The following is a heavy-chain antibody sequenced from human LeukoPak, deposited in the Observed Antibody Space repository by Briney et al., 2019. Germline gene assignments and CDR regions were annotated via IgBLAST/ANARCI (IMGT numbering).Heavy chain of an antibody. CDR2: ISGSGGST. D-gene: IGHD5-24*01. J-gene: IGHJ4*02. V-gene: IGHV3-23*01. Sequence: PGGSLRLSCAASGFTFSSYAMSWVRQAPGKGLEWVSAISGSGGSTYYADSVKGRFTISRDNSKNTLYLQMNSLRAEDAAVYYCAKFNDGSTIPLDYWGQGTLVTVSS. CDR3: AKFNDGSTIPLDY. CDR1: GFTFSSYA.